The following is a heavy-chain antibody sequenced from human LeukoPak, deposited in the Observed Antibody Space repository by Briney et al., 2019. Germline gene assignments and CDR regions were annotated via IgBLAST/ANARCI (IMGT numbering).Heavy chain of an antibody. J-gene: IGHJ5*02. D-gene: IGHD6-13*01. V-gene: IGHV4-38-2*02. CDR1: GYSISSGYY. Sequence: SETLSLTCTVSGYSISSGYYWGWIRQPPGKGLEWIGSIYHRGSTNNNPSLKSRVTISVDTSKNQFSLKLSSVTAADTAVYYCERVGVSSSWGGDWFDPWGQGTLVTVSS. CDR3: ERVGVSSSWGGDWFDP. CDR2: IYHRGST.